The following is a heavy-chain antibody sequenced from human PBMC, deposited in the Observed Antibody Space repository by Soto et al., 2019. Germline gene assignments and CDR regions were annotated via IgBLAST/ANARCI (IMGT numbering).Heavy chain of an antibody. CDR2: IIPLFNTE. V-gene: IGHV1-69*06. CDR3: AKNQGRADNYRDPGWFDP. CDR1: GGTLDSFA. Sequence: QVQLVQSGAEVKKPGSSVTVSCKASGGTLDSFAVSWVRQAPGQGLEWVGGIIPLFNTEHYKQKFRGRFTITADMSTNTVFLELSNLRSEDTALYYCAKNQGRADNYRDPGWFDPWGQGTLVTVSS. D-gene: IGHD4-17*01. J-gene: IGHJ5*02.